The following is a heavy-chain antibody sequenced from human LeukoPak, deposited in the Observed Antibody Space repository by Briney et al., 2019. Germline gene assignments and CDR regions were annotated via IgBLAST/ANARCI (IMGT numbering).Heavy chain of an antibody. V-gene: IGHV4-39*01. CDR3: ARGAFLSTYAPEY. CDR1: GGSISSSSYC. Sequence: PSETLSLTCTVSGGSISSSSYCWGWIRQPPGKGPEWIGNIYYSGNTYYNPSLKSRVTISVDTSKNQFSLKLSSVTAADTAVYYCARGAFLSTYAPEYWGQGTLVTVSS. D-gene: IGHD5/OR15-5a*01. CDR2: IYYSGNT. J-gene: IGHJ4*02.